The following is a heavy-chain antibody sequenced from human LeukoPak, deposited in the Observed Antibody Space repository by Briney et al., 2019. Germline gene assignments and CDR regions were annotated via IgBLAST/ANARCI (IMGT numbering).Heavy chain of an antibody. CDR2: ISSSSSYI. V-gene: IGHV3-21*01. Sequence: GGSLRLSCAASGFTFSSYSMNWVRQAPGKGLEWVSSISSSSSYIYYADSVKGRFTISRDNAKNSLYLQMNSLRAEDTAVYYCASAPNYYGSGSFDYWGQGTLVTVSS. CDR3: ASAPNYYGSGSFDY. J-gene: IGHJ4*02. CDR1: GFTFSSYS. D-gene: IGHD3-10*01.